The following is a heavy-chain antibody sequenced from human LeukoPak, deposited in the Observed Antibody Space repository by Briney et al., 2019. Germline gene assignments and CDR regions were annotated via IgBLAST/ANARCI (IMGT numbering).Heavy chain of an antibody. D-gene: IGHD4-11*01. CDR1: GFTFSSYA. CDR2: ISYDGSNK. CDR3: AGMTTVTTAFDY. V-gene: IGHV3-30*01. J-gene: IGHJ4*02. Sequence: GGSLRLSCAASGFTFSSYAMHGGRQAPGKGREGVAVISYDGSNKYYADSVKGRFTISRDNSKNTLYLQMNSLRAEDTAVYYCAGMTTVTTAFDYWGQGTLVTVSS.